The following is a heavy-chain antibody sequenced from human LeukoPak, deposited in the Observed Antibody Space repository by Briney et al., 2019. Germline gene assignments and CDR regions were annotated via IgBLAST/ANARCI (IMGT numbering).Heavy chain of an antibody. CDR1: GGSISSGSYY. CDR3: ARAGSGSYLPHYYFDY. D-gene: IGHD3-10*01. Sequence: PSETLSLTCTVSGGSISSGSYYWSWIRQPPGKGLEWIGYIYYSGSTNYNPSLKSRVTISVDTSKNQFSLKLSSVTAADTAVYYCARAGSGSYLPHYYFDYWGQGTLVTVSS. J-gene: IGHJ4*02. CDR2: IYYSGST. V-gene: IGHV4-61*01.